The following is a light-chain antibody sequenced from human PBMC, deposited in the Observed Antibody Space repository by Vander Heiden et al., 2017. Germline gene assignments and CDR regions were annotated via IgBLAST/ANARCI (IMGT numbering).Light chain of an antibody. V-gene: IGLV1-47*01. CDR2: RNN. CDR1: SSNLGSNY. Sequence: PSASGSPGQRVTISCSGSSSNLGSNYVYWYQPLPGTAPKLLIYRNNQRPSGVPDRFSGSKSGPSASLATSRLRAEDEADYYCAAADDSRSGPGFGGGTKRTVL. CDR3: AAADDSRSGPG. J-gene: IGLJ3*02.